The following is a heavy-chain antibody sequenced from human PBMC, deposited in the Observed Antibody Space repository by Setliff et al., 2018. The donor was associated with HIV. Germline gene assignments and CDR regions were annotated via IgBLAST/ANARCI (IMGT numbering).Heavy chain of an antibody. D-gene: IGHD3-22*01. CDR2: INHSGST. CDR3: ARDRLTYYFDY. J-gene: IGHJ4*02. Sequence: PSETLSLTCAVYGGSFSGYYWNWIRQSPGKGLEWIGEINHSGSTNYNPSLKSRITISVDTSKKQFSLKLNSVTAADTAVYYCARDRLTYYFDYWGQGILVTVSS. CDR1: GGSFSGYY. V-gene: IGHV4-34*01.